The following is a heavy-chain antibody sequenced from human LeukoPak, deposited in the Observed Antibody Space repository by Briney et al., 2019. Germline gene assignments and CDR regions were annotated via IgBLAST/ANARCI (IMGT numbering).Heavy chain of an antibody. CDR2: INHSGTT. Sequence: NSSETLSLTCAVYGGSFSAYYWSWIRQPPGKGLEWIGEINHSGTTNYNPSLKSRVTISVDTSKNQFSLKVNSVTAADTAVYYCARLPPRLYTKAHKYYDYITDVWGQGTTVTVSS. V-gene: IGHV4-34*01. CDR1: GGSFSAYY. CDR3: ARLPPRLYTKAHKYYDYITDV. D-gene: IGHD4-11*01. J-gene: IGHJ6*02.